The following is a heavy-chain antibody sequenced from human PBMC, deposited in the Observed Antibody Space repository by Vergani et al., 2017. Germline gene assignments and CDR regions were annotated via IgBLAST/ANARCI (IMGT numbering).Heavy chain of an antibody. CDR3: ARDFLTRVTTLDYYYMDV. V-gene: IGHV3-30*03. CDR2: ISYDGNKK. J-gene: IGHJ6*03. CDR1: GFPFCDYG. Sequence: VQLVESGGGEVQPGRSLRLSCSAAGFPFCDYGVHWVRQAPGKGLEWVSVISYDGNKKNYADSVKGRFTISRDNSKNTLYLEMNALRAEDTAVYYCARDFLTRVTTLDYYYMDVWGKGTTVTVSS. D-gene: IGHD1-1*01.